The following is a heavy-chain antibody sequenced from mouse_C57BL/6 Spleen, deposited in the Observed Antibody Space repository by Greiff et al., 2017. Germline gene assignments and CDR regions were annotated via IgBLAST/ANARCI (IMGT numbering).Heavy chain of an antibody. D-gene: IGHD3-2*02. Sequence: QVQLQQSGPELVKPGASVKISCKASGYAFSSSWMNWVKQRPGKGLEWIGRIYPGDGDTNYNGKFKGKATLTADKSSSTAYMQLSSLTSEDSAVYFCARWGQLRTAVDYWGQGTTLTVSS. CDR2: IYPGDGDT. CDR1: GYAFSSSW. V-gene: IGHV1-82*01. CDR3: ARWGQLRTAVDY. J-gene: IGHJ2*01.